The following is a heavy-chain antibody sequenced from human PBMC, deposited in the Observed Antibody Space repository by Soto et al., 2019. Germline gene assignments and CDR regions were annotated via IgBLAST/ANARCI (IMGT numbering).Heavy chain of an antibody. Sequence: ASVKVSCKASGYTFTGYYMHWVRQAPGQGLEWMGWINPNSGGTNYAQKFQGWVTMTRDTSISTAYMELSRLRSDDTAVYYCARSDIVATTYFDYWGQGTLVTVSS. J-gene: IGHJ4*02. V-gene: IGHV1-2*04. D-gene: IGHD5-12*01. CDR1: GYTFTGYY. CDR3: ARSDIVATTYFDY. CDR2: INPNSGGT.